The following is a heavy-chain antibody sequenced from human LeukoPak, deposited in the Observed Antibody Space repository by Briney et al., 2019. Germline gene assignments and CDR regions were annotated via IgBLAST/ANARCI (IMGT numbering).Heavy chain of an antibody. J-gene: IGHJ4*02. CDR1: GFTFSSYA. Sequence: PGGSLRLSCAASGFTFSSYAMHWVRPAPGKRLEWVAVISYDGSNKYYADSVKGRFTISRDNSKNTLYLQMNSLRAEDTAVYYCARVSSGWQNFDYWGQGTPVTVSS. CDR2: ISYDGSNK. D-gene: IGHD6-19*01. CDR3: ARVSSGWQNFDY. V-gene: IGHV3-30-3*01.